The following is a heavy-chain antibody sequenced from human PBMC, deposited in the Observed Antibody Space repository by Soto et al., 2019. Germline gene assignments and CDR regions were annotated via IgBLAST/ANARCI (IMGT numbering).Heavy chain of an antibody. CDR1: GFTFSGSA. CDR2: IRSKANSYAT. Sequence: GGSLRLSCAASGFTFSGSAMHWVRQASGKGLEWVGRIRSKANSYATAYAASVKGRFTISRDDSKNTAYLQMNSLKTEDTAVYYCTRLVDTAFYYYYGMDVWGQGTTVTVSS. J-gene: IGHJ6*02. V-gene: IGHV3-73*01. CDR3: TRLVDTAFYYYYGMDV. D-gene: IGHD5-18*01.